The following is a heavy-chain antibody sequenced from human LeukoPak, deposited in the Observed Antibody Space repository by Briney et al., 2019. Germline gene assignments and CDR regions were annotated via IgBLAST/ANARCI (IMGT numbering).Heavy chain of an antibody. CDR3: ARDVEKDTAMVLVI. V-gene: IGHV3-21*01. CDR1: GFTFSSYS. D-gene: IGHD5-18*01. Sequence: PGGSLRLSCAASGFTFSSYSMNWVRQAPGKGLEWVSSISSSSSYIYYADSVKGRFTISRDNAKNSLYLQMNSLRAEDTAVYYCARDVEKDTAMVLVIWGQGTLVTVSS. CDR2: ISSSSSYI. J-gene: IGHJ4*02.